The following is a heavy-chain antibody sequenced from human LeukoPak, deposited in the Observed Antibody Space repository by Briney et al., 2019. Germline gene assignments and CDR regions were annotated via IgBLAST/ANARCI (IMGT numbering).Heavy chain of an antibody. CDR3: ARAKNQYSSGSTGAFDI. D-gene: IGHD6-19*01. CDR2: ISSNGGST. Sequence: PGGSLRLSCAASGFTFSSYAMHWVRQPPGKVLEYVSAISSNGGSTYYANSVKGRFTISRDNAKNSLFLQMNSLRAEDTALYYCARAKNQYSSGSTGAFDIWGQGTMVTVSS. CDR1: GFTFSSYA. V-gene: IGHV3-64*01. J-gene: IGHJ3*02.